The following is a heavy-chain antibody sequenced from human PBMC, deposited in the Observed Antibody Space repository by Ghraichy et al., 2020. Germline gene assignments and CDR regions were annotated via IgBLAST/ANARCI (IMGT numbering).Heavy chain of an antibody. J-gene: IGHJ4*02. CDR1: GGSISNYY. D-gene: IGHD6-13*01. CDR3: ARGPVAAAEDY. CDR2: IYSSGIT. Sequence: SETLSLTCTVSGGSISNYYWNWIRQPAGKGLEWIGRIYSSGITNYNPSLESRVTMSLDMSNNQFSLRLRSVTAADTAVYYCARGPVAAAEDYWGQGTLVIVSS. V-gene: IGHV4-4*07.